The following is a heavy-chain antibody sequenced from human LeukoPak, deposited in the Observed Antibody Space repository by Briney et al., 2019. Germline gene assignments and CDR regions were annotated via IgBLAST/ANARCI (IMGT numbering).Heavy chain of an antibody. V-gene: IGHV1-2*02. CDR1: GYTFTGYY. Sequence: GASVKVSRKASGYTFTGYYMHWVRQAPGQELEWMGWIYPNNGGTNYAQNFQGRVTMTRDTSMSTAYMELSSLRSDDTAVYYCARFSGSSNFDYWGQGTLVTVSS. J-gene: IGHJ4*02. D-gene: IGHD1-26*01. CDR3: ARFSGSSNFDY. CDR2: IYPNNGGT.